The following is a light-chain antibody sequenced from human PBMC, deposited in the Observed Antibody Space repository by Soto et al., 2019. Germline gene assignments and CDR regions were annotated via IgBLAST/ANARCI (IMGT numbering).Light chain of an antibody. Sequence: DIQMTQSPSSVSASVGDRVTVTCRASRSIATYLNWYQQSPGKASKVLIYAASTLPSGVPSRVSGSGGGTELTLTITSLQPEDAATYYCQQSYSGQLTFGPGTKVDIK. CDR2: AAS. J-gene: IGKJ3*01. CDR1: RSIATY. V-gene: IGKV1-39*01. CDR3: QQSYSGQLT.